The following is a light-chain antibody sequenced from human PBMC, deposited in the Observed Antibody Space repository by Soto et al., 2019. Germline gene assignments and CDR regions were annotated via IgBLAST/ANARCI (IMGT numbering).Light chain of an antibody. Sequence: EIVLTQSPGTLSSSPGGRATLSCRASQSVTNNYLAWYQQKRGQAPRLLIWGASIRAADLPDRFSGGGSGTDFTLTISRLEAEDFAIYYCHQYGSSPGSFXQGTKVDIK. CDR3: HQYGSSPGS. V-gene: IGKV3-20*01. CDR1: QSVTNNY. J-gene: IGKJ1*01. CDR2: GAS.